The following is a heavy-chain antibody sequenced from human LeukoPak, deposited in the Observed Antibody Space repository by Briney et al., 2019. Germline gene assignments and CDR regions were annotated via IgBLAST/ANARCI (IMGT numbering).Heavy chain of an antibody. D-gene: IGHD4-17*01. V-gene: IGHV6-1*01. Sequence: SQTLSLTCAISGDSVSSNSAAWNWIRQSPSRGLEWLGRTYYRSKWYNDYAVSVKSRITINPDTSKNQFSLQLNSVTPEGTAVYYCAREVTTVTTNYYYYYMDVWGKGITVTISS. J-gene: IGHJ6*03. CDR1: GDSVSSNSAA. CDR2: TYYRSKWYN. CDR3: AREVTTVTTNYYYYYMDV.